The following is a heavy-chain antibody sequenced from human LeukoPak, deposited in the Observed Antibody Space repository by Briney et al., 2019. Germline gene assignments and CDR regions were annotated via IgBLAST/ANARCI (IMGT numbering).Heavy chain of an antibody. V-gene: IGHV3-23*01. J-gene: IGHJ4*02. CDR2: ISVSGAGT. CDR3: ARRDDYGYYVVY. CDR1: GFTFSSYW. Sequence: GGSLRLSCAASGFTFSSYWMSWVRQAPGKGLEWVSSISVSGAGTYYADSVKGRFTISRDNSRNTLDLQMNSLRAEDTAVYYCARRDDYGYYVVYWGQGILVTVSS. D-gene: IGHD4-17*01.